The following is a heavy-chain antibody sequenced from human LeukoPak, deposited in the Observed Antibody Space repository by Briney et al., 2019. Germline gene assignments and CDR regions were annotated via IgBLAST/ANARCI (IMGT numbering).Heavy chain of an antibody. Sequence: ASVKVSCKASGYTFTGYDINWVRQATGQGLEWMGWMSPNSGNTGYAQKFQGRVTMTRNTSISTAYMELSSLRSEDTAVYYCARDYYYGSGSYYRDFDYWGQGTLVTVSS. V-gene: IGHV1-8*01. CDR3: ARDYYYGSGSYYRDFDY. D-gene: IGHD3-10*01. CDR2: MSPNSGNT. J-gene: IGHJ4*02. CDR1: GYTFTGYD.